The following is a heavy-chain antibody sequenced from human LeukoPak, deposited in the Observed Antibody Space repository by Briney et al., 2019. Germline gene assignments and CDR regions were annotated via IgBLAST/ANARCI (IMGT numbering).Heavy chain of an antibody. CDR1: GGSISNSY. D-gene: IGHD2-21*01. V-gene: IGHV4-59*01. CDR2: IHHSGNT. J-gene: IGHJ3*02. CDR3: VRWQYCGGNCFFSAFDI. Sequence: PSETLSLTCTVSGGSISNSYWSWIRQSPGKGLEWIGYIHHSGNTNSSPPLKSRVTILVDTPKNQFSLKLSSVTAADTAVYYCVRWQYCGGNCFFSAFDIWDQGTMVTVSS.